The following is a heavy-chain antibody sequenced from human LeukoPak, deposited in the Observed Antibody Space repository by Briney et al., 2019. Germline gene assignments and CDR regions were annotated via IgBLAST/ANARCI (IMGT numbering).Heavy chain of an antibody. Sequence: GGSLRLSCAASGFTFSTYNMNWVRQAPGKGLEWVSYISSSGSTIYYADSVKGRFTISRDNAKNSLYLQMNSLRAEDTAVYYCARDSSGYYLSYFDYWGQGTLVTVSS. CDR3: ARDSSGYYLSYFDY. CDR2: ISSSGSTI. V-gene: IGHV3-48*03. CDR1: GFTFSTYN. J-gene: IGHJ4*02. D-gene: IGHD3-22*01.